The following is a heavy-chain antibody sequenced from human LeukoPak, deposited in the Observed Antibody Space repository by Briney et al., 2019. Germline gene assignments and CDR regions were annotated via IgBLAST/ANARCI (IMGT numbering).Heavy chain of an antibody. V-gene: IGHV3-7*01. CDR1: GFTFSSYW. CDR2: IKQDGSEK. Sequence: GGPLRLSCAASGFTFSSYWMSWVRQAPGKGLEWVANIKQDGSEKYYVDSVKRLFTISRDNAKNSLYLQMDSLRAEDTAVYYCARVFDYDSSGYYYDPHFDYWGQGTLVTVSS. D-gene: IGHD3-22*01. CDR3: ARVFDYDSSGYYYDPHFDY. J-gene: IGHJ4*02.